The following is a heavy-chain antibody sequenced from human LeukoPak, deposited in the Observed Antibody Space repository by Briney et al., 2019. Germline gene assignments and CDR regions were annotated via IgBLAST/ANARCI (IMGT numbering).Heavy chain of an antibody. CDR1: GARFSDHY. CDR3: AGALMVAAFDS. J-gene: IGHJ4*02. Sequence: GGSLRLSCAASGARFSDHYMSWIRQAPGKGLEWISYISSSGSNIHYADSMRGRVTISRNNANNSLTLHMSSLRAEDKAVYYCAGALMVAAFDSWGQGTLVTVSS. CDR2: ISSSGSNI. V-gene: IGHV3-11*01. D-gene: IGHD2-15*01.